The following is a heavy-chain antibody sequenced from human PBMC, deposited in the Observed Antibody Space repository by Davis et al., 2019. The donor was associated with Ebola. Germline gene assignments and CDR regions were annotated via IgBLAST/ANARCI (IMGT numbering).Heavy chain of an antibody. CDR1: GYTFTSYY. Sequence: ASVKVSCKASGYTFTSYYMHWVRQAPGQGLEWMGIINPSGGSTSYAQKFQGRVTMTRDTSTSTVYMELSSLRSEDTAVYYCARDSTMVQGVRYYYYYYGMDVRGQGTTVTVSS. CDR3: ARDSTMVQGVRYYYYYYGMDV. CDR2: INPSGGST. V-gene: IGHV1-46*01. D-gene: IGHD3-10*01. J-gene: IGHJ6*02.